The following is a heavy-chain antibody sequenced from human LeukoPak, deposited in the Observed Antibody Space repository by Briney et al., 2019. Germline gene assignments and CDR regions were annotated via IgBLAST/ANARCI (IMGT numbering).Heavy chain of an antibody. CDR3: SRSLDY. J-gene: IGHJ4*02. V-gene: IGHV3-7*01. CDR2: INQDGSEG. CDR1: GFTFGDYA. Sequence: GGSLRLSCTASGFTFGDYAMSWFRQAPGKGMEWVANINQDGSEGYYADSVKGRFTISRDNAKNSLYLQMNKLRAEDTAVYYCSRSLDYWGQGALVTVSS.